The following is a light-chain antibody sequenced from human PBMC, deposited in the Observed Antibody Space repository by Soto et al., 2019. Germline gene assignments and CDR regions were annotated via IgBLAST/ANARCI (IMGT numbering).Light chain of an antibody. CDR2: DAS. V-gene: IGKV3-11*01. J-gene: IGKJ4*01. CDR1: QGISRF. CDR3: HQRAHWPLS. Sequence: EIVLTQSPATLSLSPGVRATLSCRASQGISRFLAWYQQKPGQVPRLLIYDASSRAVGVPSRFSGSGSGTDFTLTISGLEPEDFAMYYCHQRAHWPLSFGGGTKIEIK.